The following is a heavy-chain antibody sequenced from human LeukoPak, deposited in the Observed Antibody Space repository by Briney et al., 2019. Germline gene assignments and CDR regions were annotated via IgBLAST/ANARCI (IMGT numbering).Heavy chain of an antibody. CDR1: GGSISSGGYY. V-gene: IGHV4-31*03. D-gene: IGHD3-22*01. Sequence: SETLSLTCTVSGGSISSGGYYWSWIRQHPGKGLEWIGYIYYSGSTYYNPSLKSRVTISVDTSKNQFSLKLSSVTAADTAVYYCARGGYYDSSGYYTVVDYWGQGTLVTVSS. CDR2: IYYSGST. CDR3: ARGGYYDSSGYYTVVDY. J-gene: IGHJ4*02.